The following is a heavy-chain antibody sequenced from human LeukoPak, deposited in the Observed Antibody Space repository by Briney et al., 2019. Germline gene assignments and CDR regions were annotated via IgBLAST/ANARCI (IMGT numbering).Heavy chain of an antibody. Sequence: PGGSLRLSCAASGFTFSSYAMSWVRQAPGKGLEWVSAISGSGGSTYYADSVKGRFTISRDNSKNTLYLQMNSLRAEDTAVYYCARDWWSGPYYGMDVWGQGTTVTVSS. V-gene: IGHV3-23*01. CDR3: ARDWWSGPYYGMDV. CDR2: ISGSGGST. D-gene: IGHD2-15*01. CDR1: GFTFSSYA. J-gene: IGHJ6*02.